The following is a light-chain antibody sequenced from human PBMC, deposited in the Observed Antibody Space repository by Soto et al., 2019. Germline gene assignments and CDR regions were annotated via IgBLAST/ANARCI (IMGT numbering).Light chain of an antibody. CDR2: DVR. CDR1: SSDIGAYNY. CDR3: SSYTSSSTYV. V-gene: IGLV2-14*03. Sequence: QSALTQPASVSGSLGQSITISYTGTSSDIGAYNYVSWYQQHPGKAPKLMMYDVRHRPSGVSNRFSGSKSDNTASLTISGLQAEDEADYYCSSYTSSSTYVFGTGTKLTVL. J-gene: IGLJ1*01.